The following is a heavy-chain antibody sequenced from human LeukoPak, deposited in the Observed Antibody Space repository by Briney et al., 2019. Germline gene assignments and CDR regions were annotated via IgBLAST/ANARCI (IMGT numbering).Heavy chain of an antibody. J-gene: IGHJ4*02. CDR2: ISYDGSNK. Sequence: GGSLRLSCAASGFTFSSYATHWVRQAPGKGLEWVAVISYDGSNKYYADSVKGRFTISRDNAKNSLYLQMNSLRDEDTAVYYCARSTVDTAMVSDYWGQGTLVTVSS. D-gene: IGHD5-18*01. CDR3: ARSTVDTAMVSDY. CDR1: GFTFSSYA. V-gene: IGHV3-30-3*01.